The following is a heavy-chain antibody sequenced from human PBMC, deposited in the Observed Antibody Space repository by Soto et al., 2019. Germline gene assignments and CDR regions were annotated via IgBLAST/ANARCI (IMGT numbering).Heavy chain of an antibody. CDR2: IYSGGST. CDR3: ARRKIGHYYYSGMDV. CDR1: GFTVSSNY. V-gene: IGHV3-53*01. Sequence: GGSLRLSCAASGFTVSSNYMSWVRQAPGKGLEWVSVIYSGGSTYYADSVKGRFTISRDNSKNTLYLQMNSLRAEDTAVYYRARRKIGHYYYSGMDVWGQGTTVTVYS. J-gene: IGHJ6*02.